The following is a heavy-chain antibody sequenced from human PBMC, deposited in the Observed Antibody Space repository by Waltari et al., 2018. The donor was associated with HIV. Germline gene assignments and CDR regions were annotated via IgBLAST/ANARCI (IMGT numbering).Heavy chain of an antibody. CDR3: AREYVAAAGYFYGLDV. Sequence: QVQLQESGPGLVKPSQTLSLSCSVPGGPITAGPYYWSWIRQPAGKGLEWIGRISTSGSANYNYALRSRVTISIDTSSNQFSLKLNSVSAADTAVYFCAREYVAAAGYFYGLDVWGQGTTVTASS. D-gene: IGHD6-13*01. CDR1: GGPITAGPYY. CDR2: ISTSGSA. V-gene: IGHV4-61*02. J-gene: IGHJ6*02.